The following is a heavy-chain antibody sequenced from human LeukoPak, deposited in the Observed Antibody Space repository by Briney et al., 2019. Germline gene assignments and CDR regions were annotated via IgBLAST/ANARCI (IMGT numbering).Heavy chain of an antibody. D-gene: IGHD3-3*01. CDR2: ISSSSSTI. CDR1: GFTFSSYS. V-gene: IGHV3-48*01. Sequence: GGSLRLSCAASGFTFSSYSMNWVRQAPGKGLEWVSYISSSSSTIYYADSVKGRFTISRDNAKNSLYPQMNSLRAEDTAVYYCARAVITIFGVVPDAFDIWGQGTMVTVSS. J-gene: IGHJ3*02. CDR3: ARAVITIFGVVPDAFDI.